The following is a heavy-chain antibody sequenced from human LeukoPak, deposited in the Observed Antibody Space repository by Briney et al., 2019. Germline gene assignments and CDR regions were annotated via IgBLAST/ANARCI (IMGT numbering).Heavy chain of an antibody. Sequence: GGSLRLSCAASGFTFSTYTLSWVRQTPGKGLEWVSIISGSGVTTYYADSVKGRFIISRDDSKNTLYLQMYSLRAEDTAIYYCAKHPFSGNFDYWGQGTLVTVSS. D-gene: IGHD2/OR15-2a*01. CDR2: ISGSGVTT. CDR3: AKHPFSGNFDY. J-gene: IGHJ4*02. CDR1: GFTFSTYT. V-gene: IGHV3-23*01.